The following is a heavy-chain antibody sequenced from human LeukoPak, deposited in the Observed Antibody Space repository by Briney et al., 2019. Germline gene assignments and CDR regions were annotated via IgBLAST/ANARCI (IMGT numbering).Heavy chain of an antibody. CDR1: GGSFSGYY. CDR2: INRSGST. D-gene: IGHD3-3*02. J-gene: IGHJ5*02. Sequence: SETLSLTCAVYGGSFSGYYWSWIRQPPGKGLEWIGEINRSGSTNYNPSLKSRVTISVDTSKNQFSLKLSSVTAADTAVYYCARGSRSHFWSGYYVLKNWFDPWGQGTLVTVSS. V-gene: IGHV4-34*01. CDR3: ARGSRSHFWSGYYVLKNWFDP.